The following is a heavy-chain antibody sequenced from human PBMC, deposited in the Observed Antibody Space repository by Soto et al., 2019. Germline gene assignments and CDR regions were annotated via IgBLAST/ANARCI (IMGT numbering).Heavy chain of an antibody. CDR1: GGSFSGYY. J-gene: IGHJ4*02. V-gene: IGHV4-34*01. CDR3: ARGPVYYYDSSGYWKY. CDR2: INHSGST. D-gene: IGHD3-22*01. Sequence: SETLSLTCAVYGGSFSGYYWSWIRQPPGKGLEWIGEINHSGSTNYNPSLKSRVTISVDTSKNQFSLKLSSVTAADTAVYYCARGPVYYYDSSGYWKYWGQGTLVTVSS.